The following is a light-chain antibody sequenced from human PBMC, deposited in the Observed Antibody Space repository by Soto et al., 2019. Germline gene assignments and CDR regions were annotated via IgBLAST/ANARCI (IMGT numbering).Light chain of an antibody. CDR1: QSVLYSPNNLNY. CDR2: CAS. Sequence: DIVMTQSPDSLAVSLGERATINCKSSQSVLYSPNNLNYLAWYQQKPGQPPKLLIYCASTRQSGVPDRFSGSGFVTDFTLTIRSLQAEEVAVYYCQQYYSAPQTFGQGTKLEMK. CDR3: QQYYSAPQT. V-gene: IGKV4-1*01. J-gene: IGKJ2*01.